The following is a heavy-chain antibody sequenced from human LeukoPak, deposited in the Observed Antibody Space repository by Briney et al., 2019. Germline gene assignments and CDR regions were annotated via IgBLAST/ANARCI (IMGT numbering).Heavy chain of an antibody. CDR3: AKGTSLYYYYGMDV. CDR2: ISGSGGST. J-gene: IGHJ6*02. Sequence: GGSLRLSCAASGFTFSSYWMSWVRQAPGKGLEWVSAISGSGGSTYYADSVKGRFTISRDNSKNTLYLQMNSLRAEDTAVYYCAKGTSLYYYYGMDVWGQGTTVTVSS. CDR1: GFTFSSYW. V-gene: IGHV3-23*01.